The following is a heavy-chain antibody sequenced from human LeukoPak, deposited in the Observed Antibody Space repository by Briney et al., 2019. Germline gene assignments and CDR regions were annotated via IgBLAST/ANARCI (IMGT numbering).Heavy chain of an antibody. Sequence: SETLSLTCAVYGGSLSGYYWSWIRQPPGKGLEWIGEINHSGSTNYNPSLKSRVTISVDTSKNQFSLKLSSVTAADTAVYYCARLRGYYGSGDYWGQGTLVTVSS. CDR2: INHSGST. J-gene: IGHJ4*02. CDR3: ARLRGYYGSGDY. V-gene: IGHV4-34*01. CDR1: GGSLSGYY. D-gene: IGHD3-10*01.